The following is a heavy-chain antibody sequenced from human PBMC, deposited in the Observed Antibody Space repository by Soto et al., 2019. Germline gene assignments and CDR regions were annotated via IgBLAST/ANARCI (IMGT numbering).Heavy chain of an antibody. J-gene: IGHJ4*02. CDR1: GFTVSSYS. D-gene: IGHD3-10*01. CDR3: AKDRETTMVGSYFDS. Sequence: GGALRLSCAASGFTVSSYSMNWVRQAPGKGLEWVSSISSSSYIYYADSVKGRFTISRDNAKNSLYLQMNSLRAEDTAVYYCAKDRETTMVGSYFDSWGQGTVVTVSS. V-gene: IGHV3-21*01. CDR2: ISSSSYI.